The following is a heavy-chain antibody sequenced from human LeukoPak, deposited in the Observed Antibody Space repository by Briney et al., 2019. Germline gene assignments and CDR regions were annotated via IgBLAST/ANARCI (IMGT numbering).Heavy chain of an antibody. CDR1: GFTFNSHA. Sequence: RGSLRFSCSASGFTFNSHAMSRGGQAPGKGLEWVSTISGSGGSTYYADSVTGRFSISRDISKNTLYLQMNSLRPEDAAVYYCAKLSLNWGSFDCWGQGTLVTVSS. V-gene: IGHV3-23*01. J-gene: IGHJ4*02. CDR3: AKLSLNWGSFDC. D-gene: IGHD7-27*01. CDR2: ISGSGGST.